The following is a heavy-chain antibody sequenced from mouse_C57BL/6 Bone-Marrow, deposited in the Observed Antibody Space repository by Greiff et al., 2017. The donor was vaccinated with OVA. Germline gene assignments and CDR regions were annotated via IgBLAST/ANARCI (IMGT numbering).Heavy chain of an antibody. CDR3: ARWGYYGNLNDAMDY. CDR1: GYTFTSYW. D-gene: IGHD2-1*01. Sequence: VQLQQPGAELVRPGTSVKLSCKASGYTFTSYWMHWVKQRPGHGLEWIGVIDPSDSYTNYNQKFKGKATLTVDTSSSTAYMQLSSLTSEDSAVYYGARWGYYGNLNDAMDYGGQGTSLTVSS. CDR2: IDPSDSYT. V-gene: IGHV1-59*01. J-gene: IGHJ4*01.